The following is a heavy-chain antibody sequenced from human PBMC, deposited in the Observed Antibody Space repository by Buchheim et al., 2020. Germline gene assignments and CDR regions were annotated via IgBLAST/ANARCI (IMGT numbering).Heavy chain of an antibody. CDR1: GGTFSSYA. CDR3: ASGYIGCPGCSGGSYDY. CDR2: IIPILGIA. Sequence: QVQLVQSGAEVKKPGSSVKVSCKASGGTFSSYAISWVRQAPGQGLEWMGRIIPILGIANYAQKFQGRVTITADKSTSTAYMELSSLRSEDTAVYYCASGYIGCPGCSGGSYDYWGQGTL. V-gene: IGHV1-69*04. J-gene: IGHJ4*02. D-gene: IGHD2-15*01.